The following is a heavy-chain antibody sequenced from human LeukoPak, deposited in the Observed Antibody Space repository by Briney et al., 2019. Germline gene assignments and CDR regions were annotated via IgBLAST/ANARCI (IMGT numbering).Heavy chain of an antibody. CDR2: ISGSGGST. CDR1: GFTFSSYA. D-gene: IGHD2-15*01. V-gene: IGHV3-23*01. J-gene: IGHJ3*02. CDR3: AKGAEEDIVVVVAANHAFDI. Sequence: GGSLRLSCAASGFTFSSYAMSWVRQAPGKGREWVSAISGSGGSTYYADSVKGRFTISRDNSKNTLYLQMNSLRADDTAVYYCAKGAEEDIVVVVAANHAFDIWGRGTMVTVSS.